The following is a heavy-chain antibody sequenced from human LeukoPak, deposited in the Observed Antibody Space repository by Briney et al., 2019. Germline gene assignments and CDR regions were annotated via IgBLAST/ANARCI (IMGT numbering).Heavy chain of an antibody. CDR2: IYYSGST. V-gene: IGHV4-59*11. D-gene: IGHD1-14*01. CDR3: ARVYRNWFDP. J-gene: IGHJ5*02. CDR1: GGSISSHY. Sequence: SETLSLTCTVSGGSISSHYWGWIRQPPGKGLEWIGYIYYSGSTNYNPSLKSRVTISVDTSKNQFSLKLSSVTAADTAVYYCARVYRNWFDPWGQGTLVTVSS.